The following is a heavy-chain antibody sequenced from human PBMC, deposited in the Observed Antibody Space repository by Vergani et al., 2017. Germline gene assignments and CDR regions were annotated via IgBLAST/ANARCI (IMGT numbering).Heavy chain of an antibody. CDR2: IYSGGST. J-gene: IGHJ6*02. CDR1: GFTVSSNY. V-gene: IGHV3-53*01. Sequence: EVQLVESGGGLIQPGGSLRLSCAASGFTVSSNYMSWVRQAPGKGLEWVSVIYSGGSTYYADSVKGRFTISRDKSKNTLYLQMNSLRAEDTAVYYCARDLPPNYYGMDVWGQGTTVTVSS. CDR3: ARDLPPNYYGMDV.